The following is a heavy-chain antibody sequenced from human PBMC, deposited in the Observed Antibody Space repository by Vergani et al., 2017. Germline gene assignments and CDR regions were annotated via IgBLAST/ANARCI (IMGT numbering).Heavy chain of an antibody. CDR3: AKKGGSLYYYGVDG. CDR2: IRYDGSNP. V-gene: IGHV3-30*02. CDR1: GYTFGHFD. J-gene: IGHJ6*02. Sequence: QEQLLQSGGGVVQPGGSLRLSCIGSGYTFGHFDMHWVRQAPGKGLAWVAFIRYDGSNPQYIDSVKCRFTISRDNSKDTLFLQMNGLRPEDTGTYFCAKKGGSLYYYGVDGWGQGTTITVSS. D-gene: IGHD1-26*01.